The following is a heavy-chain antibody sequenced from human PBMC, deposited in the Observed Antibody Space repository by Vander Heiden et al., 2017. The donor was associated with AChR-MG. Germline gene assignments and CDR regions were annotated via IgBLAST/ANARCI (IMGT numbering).Heavy chain of an antibody. Sequence: EVQLVESGGGLVQPGRSLRLSCAASGFTFDGYAMHWVRQAPGKGLGWGSGIRWNSAGIGYADSVKGRFTISRDNAKNSLYLQMNSLRAEDTALYYCAQDKGGRQQLTLDHWGQGTLVTVSS. CDR1: GFTFDGYA. CDR2: IRWNSAGI. CDR3: AQDKGGRQQLTLDH. V-gene: IGHV3-9*01. J-gene: IGHJ4*02. D-gene: IGHD6-13*01.